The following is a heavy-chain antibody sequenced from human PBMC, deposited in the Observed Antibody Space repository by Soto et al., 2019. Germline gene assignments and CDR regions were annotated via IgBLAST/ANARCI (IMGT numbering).Heavy chain of an antibody. CDR2: IYTSGST. J-gene: IGHJ4*01. V-gene: IGHV4-4*07. D-gene: IGHD1-26*01. Sequence: PSETLSLTCTVSGGSISSYYWSWIRQPAGKGLEWIGRIYTSGSTDYNPSLKSRVTINPDTSKNQYSLQLNSVTPEDTAVYFCARGEQYSGRIFDYWGQGTLVTVSS. CDR1: GGSISSYY. CDR3: ARGEQYSGRIFDY.